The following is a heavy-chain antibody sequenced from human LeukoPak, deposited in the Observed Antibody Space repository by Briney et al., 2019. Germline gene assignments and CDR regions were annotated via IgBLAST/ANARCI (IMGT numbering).Heavy chain of an antibody. Sequence: PGGSLRLSCVASGFTFDDYGMSWVRQAPGEGLERVSGINWNGGSTGYADSVKGRFTISRDNAKNSLYLQMNSLRAEDTALYYCARMAGAGYYFYMDVWGKGTTVTVSS. CDR2: INWNGGST. CDR3: ARMAGAGYYFYMDV. D-gene: IGHD6-19*01. J-gene: IGHJ6*03. CDR1: GFTFDDYG. V-gene: IGHV3-20*04.